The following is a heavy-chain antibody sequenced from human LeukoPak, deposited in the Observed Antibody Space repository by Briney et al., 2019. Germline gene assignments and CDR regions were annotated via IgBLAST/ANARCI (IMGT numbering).Heavy chain of an antibody. CDR1: GGSISSGDYY. V-gene: IGHV4-30-4*01. J-gene: IGHJ2*01. D-gene: IGHD6-25*01. CDR3: ARDLRPNGWYFDL. Sequence: PSETLSLTCTVSGGSISSGDYYWSWIRQPPGKGLEWIGYIYYSGSTYYNPSLKSRVTISVDTSKNQFSLKLSSVTAADTAVYYCARDLRPNGWYFDLWGRGTLVTVSS. CDR2: IYYSGST.